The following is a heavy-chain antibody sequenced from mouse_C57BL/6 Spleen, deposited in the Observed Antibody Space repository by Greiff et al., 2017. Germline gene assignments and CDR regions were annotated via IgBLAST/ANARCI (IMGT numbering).Heavy chain of an antibody. Sequence: QVQLQQPGAELVRPGSSVKLSCKASGYTFTSYWMDWVKQRPGQGLEWIGNIYPSDSETHYNQKFKDKATLTVAKSSRTTYMQLRSLTSEDSAVYHCSSLAGPYFDYWGPGTTLTVSS. J-gene: IGHJ2*01. V-gene: IGHV1-61*01. CDR3: SSLAGPYFDY. CDR1: GYTFTSYW. CDR2: IYPSDSET.